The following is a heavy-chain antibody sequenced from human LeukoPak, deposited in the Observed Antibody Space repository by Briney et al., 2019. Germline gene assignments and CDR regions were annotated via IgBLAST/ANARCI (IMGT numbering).Heavy chain of an antibody. D-gene: IGHD3-10*01. Sequence: GGSLRLSCAASGFTFSSYSMMWVRQAPGKGLEWVSYISSSSTTIHYADSVKGRFTISRDNSKNTLYLQMNTLRSEDTAVYYCGYYNSGSYSTPDSWGQGTQVTVSS. CDR3: GYYNSGSYSTPDS. CDR2: ISSSSTTI. CDR1: GFTFSSYS. V-gene: IGHV3-48*01. J-gene: IGHJ5*01.